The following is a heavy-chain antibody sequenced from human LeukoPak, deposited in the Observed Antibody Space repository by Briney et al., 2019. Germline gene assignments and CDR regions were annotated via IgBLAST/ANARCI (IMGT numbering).Heavy chain of an antibody. CDR1: GFTFSSYV. J-gene: IGHJ4*02. V-gene: IGHV3-23*01. D-gene: IGHD6-13*01. Sequence: PGGSLRLSCAASGFTFSSYVMSWVRQAPGKGLEWVSEISGSGGTTYYADSVKGRFTISRDHYKNTVNLQMNSLRAEETAIYYCAKDLGYSSSWTFDSWGQGTLVTVSS. CDR2: ISGSGGTT. CDR3: AKDLGYSSSWTFDS.